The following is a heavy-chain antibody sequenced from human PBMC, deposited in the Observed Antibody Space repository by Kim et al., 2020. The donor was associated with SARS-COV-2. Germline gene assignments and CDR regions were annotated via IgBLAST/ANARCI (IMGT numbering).Heavy chain of an antibody. CDR3: ARLLGYYDSSGYYTLTNYYYYGMDV. Sequence: SETLSLTCTVSGGSISSYYWSWIRQPPGKGLEWIGYIYYSGSTNYNPSLKSRVTISVDTSKNQFSLKLSSVTAADTAVYYCARLLGYYDSSGYYTLTNYYYYGMDVWGQGTTVTVSS. D-gene: IGHD3-22*01. CDR1: GGSISSYY. CDR2: IYYSGST. V-gene: IGHV4-59*01. J-gene: IGHJ6*02.